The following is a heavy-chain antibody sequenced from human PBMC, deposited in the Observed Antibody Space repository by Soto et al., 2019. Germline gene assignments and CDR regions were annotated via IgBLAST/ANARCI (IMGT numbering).Heavy chain of an antibody. CDR3: ARGATGDLYYHYGMDV. V-gene: IGHV4-34*01. CDR2: INHSGST. J-gene: IGHJ6*01. CDR1: GGSFSGYY. Sequence: SETLSLTCAFYGGSFSGYYWSWIRQPPGEGLEWIGEINHSGSTNYNPSLKSRVTISVDTSKNQFSLNLSSVTAADTALYYCARGATGDLYYHYGMDVWGQGTTVTVSS. D-gene: IGHD4-4*01.